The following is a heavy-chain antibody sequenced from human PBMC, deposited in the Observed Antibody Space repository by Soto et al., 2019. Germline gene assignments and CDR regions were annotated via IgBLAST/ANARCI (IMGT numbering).Heavy chain of an antibody. CDR1: GGSISSGDYY. CDR2: IYYSGST. CDR3: ASARGGNSGVDY. D-gene: IGHD2-21*02. V-gene: IGHV4-30-4*01. Sequence: QVQLQESGPGLVKPSQTLSLTCTVSGGSISSGDYYWSWIRQPPGKGLEWIGYIYYSGSTYYNPFLKCRVTIPVDTSKNQFSLKLSTVTAAHTAVYYCASARGGNSGVDYWGQGTLVTVSS. J-gene: IGHJ4*02.